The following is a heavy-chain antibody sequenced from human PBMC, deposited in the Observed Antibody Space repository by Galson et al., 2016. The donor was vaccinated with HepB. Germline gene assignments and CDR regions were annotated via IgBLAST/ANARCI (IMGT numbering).Heavy chain of an antibody. CDR1: GFTFGHYA. CDR2: ISFDGNNK. J-gene: IGHJ6*02. V-gene: IGHV3-30*09. Sequence: SLRLSCAASGFTFGHYAMHWVRQAPGKGLEWVTVISFDGNNKMYADSVKGRFAISRDNSRNTLYLQMNSLRTEDTAVYYCARGRYSGSFTAMDVWGQGTTVIVSS. CDR3: ARGRYSGSFTAMDV. D-gene: IGHD1-26*01.